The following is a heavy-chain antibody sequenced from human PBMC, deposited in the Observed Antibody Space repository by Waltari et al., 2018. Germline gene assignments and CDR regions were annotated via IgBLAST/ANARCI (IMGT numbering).Heavy chain of an antibody. Sequence: QVQLQESGPGLVKPSETLSLTCSVSGGSISSYYWSWIRQPAGKGLEWIGRIYTSGSTTYNPSLSGRVTMSVDTSKNHFSLQLSSVTAADTAIYYCASGYGSGNYNYLDYWGQGILVTVSS. D-gene: IGHD3-10*01. J-gene: IGHJ4*02. CDR1: GGSISSYY. CDR3: ASGYGSGNYNYLDY. CDR2: IYTSGST. V-gene: IGHV4-4*07.